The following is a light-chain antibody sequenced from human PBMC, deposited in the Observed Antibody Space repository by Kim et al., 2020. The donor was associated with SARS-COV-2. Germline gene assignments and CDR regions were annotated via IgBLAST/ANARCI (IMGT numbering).Light chain of an antibody. V-gene: IGKV4-1*01. CDR3: QQYYSTPPT. Sequence: DIVMTQSPDSLAVSRGERATINCKSSQSVLYSSNNKNYLAWYQQKPGQPPKLLIYWASTRESGVPDRFSGSGSGTDFTLTISSLQAEDVAVYYCQQYYSTPPTFGQGTKVDIK. CDR2: WAS. CDR1: QSVLYSSNNKNY. J-gene: IGKJ1*01.